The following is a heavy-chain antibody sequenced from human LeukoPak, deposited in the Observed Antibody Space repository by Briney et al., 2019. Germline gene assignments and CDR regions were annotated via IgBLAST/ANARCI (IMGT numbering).Heavy chain of an antibody. V-gene: IGHV3-21*01. CDR2: ISTSSSYI. D-gene: IGHD6-19*01. CDR1: GFTFSSYS. Sequence: PGGSLRLSCAASGFTFSSYSMNWVRQAPGKGLEWVSCISTSSSYIYYADSVKGRFTISRDNAKNSLYLQMNSLRAEDTAVYYCAREMASSGWYRPIDYWGQGTLVTVSS. CDR3: AREMASSGWYRPIDY. J-gene: IGHJ4*02.